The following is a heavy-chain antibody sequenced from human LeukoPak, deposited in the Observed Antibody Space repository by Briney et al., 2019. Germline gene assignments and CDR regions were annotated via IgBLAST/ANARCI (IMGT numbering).Heavy chain of an antibody. CDR2: INPNSGGT. Sequence: ASVKVSCKASGYTFTGYYMHWVRQAPGQGLEWMGWINPNSGGTNYAQKFQGRATMTRDTSISTAYMELSRLRSDDTAVYYCASVNYYDRNDAFDIWGQGTMVTVSS. V-gene: IGHV1-2*02. CDR3: ASVNYYDRNDAFDI. J-gene: IGHJ3*02. CDR1: GYTFTGYY. D-gene: IGHD3-22*01.